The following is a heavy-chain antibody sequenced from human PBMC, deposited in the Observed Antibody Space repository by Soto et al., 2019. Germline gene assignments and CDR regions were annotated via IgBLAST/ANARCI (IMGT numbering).Heavy chain of an antibody. CDR3: ARGAGWELVDY. D-gene: IGHD1-26*01. CDR1: GGSVSSGSYY. V-gene: IGHV4-61*01. CDR2: IYYSGST. J-gene: IGHJ4*02. Sequence: QVQLQESGPGLVKPSETLSLTCTVSGGSVSSGSYYWSWIRQPPGKGLEWIGYIYYSGSTSDNPSRKSRVTISVDTSKNQFSLKLSSVTAADTAVYYCARGAGWELVDYRGQGTLVTVSS.